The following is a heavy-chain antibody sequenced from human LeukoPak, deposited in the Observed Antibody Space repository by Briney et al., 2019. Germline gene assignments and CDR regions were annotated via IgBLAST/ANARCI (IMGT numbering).Heavy chain of an antibody. CDR1: GYTFTGYY. V-gene: IGHV1-2*02. D-gene: IGHD3-22*01. Sequence: GASWKFSCKASGYTFTGYYIHWVRQAPGQGLEWMGWIDPNRGSTTNAQKFKGRLTMPRDTSISSAYMELRRLTSDDTAVYYCARGAPITMIVVVIKVGFDYWGQGTLVPVSS. CDR3: ARGAPITMIVVVIKVGFDY. CDR2: IDPNRGST. J-gene: IGHJ4*02.